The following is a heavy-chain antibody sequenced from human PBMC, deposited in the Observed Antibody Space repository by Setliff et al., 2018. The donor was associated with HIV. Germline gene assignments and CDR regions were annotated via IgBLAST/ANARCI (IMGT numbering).Heavy chain of an antibody. D-gene: IGHD3-22*01. CDR3: ARVEYYYDTSSYPSTGDY. CDR2: IYYSGST. V-gene: IGHV4-30-4*01. Sequence: SETLSLTCTVSGDSIRSSDFYWSWIRQAPGKGLEWIGYIYYSGSTYYNPTLKSRVTISLESSRNQFSLNLRSVTAADTAVYFCARVEYYYDTSSYPSTGDYWSQGTMVTVSS. J-gene: IGHJ4*02. CDR1: GDSIRSSDFY.